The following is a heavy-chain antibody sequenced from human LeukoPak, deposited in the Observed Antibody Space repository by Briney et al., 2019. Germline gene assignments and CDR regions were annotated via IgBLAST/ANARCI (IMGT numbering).Heavy chain of an antibody. Sequence: PSETLSLTCTVSGGSISSSSYYWGWIRQPPGKGLEWIGSIYYSGSTYYNPSLKSRVTISVDTSKNQFSLKLSSVTAADTAVYYCARGALSPTLTSGYDRVGFDPWGQGTLVTVSS. V-gene: IGHV4-39*07. CDR3: ARGALSPTLTSGYDRVGFDP. CDR1: GGSISSSSYY. J-gene: IGHJ5*02. D-gene: IGHD5-12*01. CDR2: IYYSGST.